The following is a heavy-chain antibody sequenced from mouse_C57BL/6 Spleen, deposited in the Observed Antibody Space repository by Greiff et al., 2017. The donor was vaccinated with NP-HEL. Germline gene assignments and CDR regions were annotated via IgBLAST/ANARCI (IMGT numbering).Heavy chain of an antibody. V-gene: IGHV1-82*01. D-gene: IGHD2-3*01. Sequence: VQVVESGPELVKPGASVKISCKASGYAFSSSWMNWVKQRPGKGLEWIGRIYPGDGDTNYNGKFKGKATLTADKSSSTAYMQLSSLTSEDSAVYFCARGDYDGYPDYWGQGTTLTVSS. CDR2: IYPGDGDT. CDR3: ARGDYDGYPDY. CDR1: GYAFSSSW. J-gene: IGHJ2*01.